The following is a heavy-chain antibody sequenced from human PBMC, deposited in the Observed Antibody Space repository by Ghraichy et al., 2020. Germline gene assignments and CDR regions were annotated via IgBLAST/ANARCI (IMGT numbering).Heavy chain of an antibody. V-gene: IGHV3-23*01. Sequence: GESLNISCAASGFTFRSYAMSWVRQAPGKGLEWVSAISGSGGSTYYADSVKGRFTISRDNYKNTLYLQMNSLRAEDTAVYYCAKEGYYYGSGSPRYWGQGTLVTVSS. CDR3: AKEGYYYGSGSPRY. CDR1: GFTFRSYA. J-gene: IGHJ4*02. D-gene: IGHD3-10*01. CDR2: ISGSGGST.